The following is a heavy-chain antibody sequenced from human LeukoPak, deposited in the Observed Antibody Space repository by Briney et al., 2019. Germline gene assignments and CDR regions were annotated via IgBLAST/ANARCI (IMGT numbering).Heavy chain of an antibody. Sequence: ASVKVSCKASGYTFTGYYMHWVRQAPGQGLEWMGWINPNSGGTNYAQKFQGRVTMTRDTSISTAYMELSRLRSDDTAVYYCARDYGDILTGYYKDYWGQGTLVTVSS. CDR2: INPNSGGT. D-gene: IGHD3-9*01. J-gene: IGHJ4*02. CDR1: GYTFTGYY. CDR3: ARDYGDILTGYYKDY. V-gene: IGHV1-2*02.